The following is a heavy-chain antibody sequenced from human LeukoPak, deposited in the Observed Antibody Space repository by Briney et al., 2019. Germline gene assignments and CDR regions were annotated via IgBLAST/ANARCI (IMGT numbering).Heavy chain of an antibody. CDR2: ITSSSSYI. CDR3: AGGAKWLAFDS. J-gene: IGHJ4*02. V-gene: IGHV3-21*01. CDR1: GFTFSSYS. Sequence: GGSLRLSCAASGFTFSSYSMNWVRQAPGKGLEWVSSITSSSSYIYYADSVKGRFTISRDNAKKSLFLEMNSLRAEDTAVYYCAGGAKWLAFDSWGQGVLVTVSS. D-gene: IGHD6-19*01.